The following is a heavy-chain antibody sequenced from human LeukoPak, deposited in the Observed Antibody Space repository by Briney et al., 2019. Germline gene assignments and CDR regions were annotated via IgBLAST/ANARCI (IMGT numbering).Heavy chain of an antibody. CDR3: ARQKCTSTSCLTKNAFDI. CDR2: IYTSGST. Sequence: SETLSLTCTVLGSISGYYWSWIRQPPGRELEWIGYIYTSGSTNYNPSLESRVTISVDTSKNQFSLDLRSVTAADTAVYYCARQKCTSTSCLTKNAFDIWGQGTMVTVSS. J-gene: IGHJ3*02. CDR1: GSISGYY. D-gene: IGHD2-2*01. V-gene: IGHV4-4*09.